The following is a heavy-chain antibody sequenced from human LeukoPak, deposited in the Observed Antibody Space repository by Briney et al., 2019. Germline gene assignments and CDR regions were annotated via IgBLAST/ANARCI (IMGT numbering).Heavy chain of an antibody. CDR3: ARGAYYYDSSGYYSLGY. CDR1: GYTFTSYY. Sequence: VASVKVSCKASGYTFTSYYMHWVRQAPEQGLEWMGIINPSGGSTSYAQKFQGRVTMTRDTSTSTVYMELSSLRSEDTAVYYCARGAYYYDSSGYYSLGYWGQGTLVTVSS. CDR2: INPSGGST. J-gene: IGHJ4*02. V-gene: IGHV1-46*01. D-gene: IGHD3-22*01.